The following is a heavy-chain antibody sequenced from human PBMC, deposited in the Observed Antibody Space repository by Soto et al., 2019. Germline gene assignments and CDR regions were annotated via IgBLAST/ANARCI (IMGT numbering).Heavy chain of an antibody. CDR3: AKDYGDSGRYYYYGMDV. V-gene: IGHV3-23*01. D-gene: IGHD4-17*01. Sequence: KGRFTISRDNSKNTLYLQMNSLRAEDTAVYYCAKDYGDSGRYYYYGMDVWGQGTTVTVSS. J-gene: IGHJ6*02.